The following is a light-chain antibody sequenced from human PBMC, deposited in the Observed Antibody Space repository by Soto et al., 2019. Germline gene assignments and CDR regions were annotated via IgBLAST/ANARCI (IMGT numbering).Light chain of an antibody. Sequence: QSVLTQPASVSGSPGQSITISCTGTSSDVGGYNYVSWYQQHPDKAPKLMIYEVSNRPSGVSNRFSGSKSGPTASPTISGLQSEDEADYFCTSYTSYSTLDVFGTGTKLTVL. CDR1: SSDVGGYNY. CDR2: EVS. V-gene: IGLV2-14*01. CDR3: TSYTSYSTLDV. J-gene: IGLJ1*01.